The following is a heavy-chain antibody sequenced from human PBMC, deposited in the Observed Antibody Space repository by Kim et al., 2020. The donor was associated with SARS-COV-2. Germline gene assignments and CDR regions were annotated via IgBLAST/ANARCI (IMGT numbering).Heavy chain of an antibody. Sequence: GGSLRLSCAASGFTFSTYWMTWVRQAPGKGLEWVANIKQDGSEKYYVDSVKGRFTISRDNAKDSLYLQMNSLRAEDTAVYYCARDPRGPSIWGQGTLVTVSS. CDR3: ARDPRGPSI. V-gene: IGHV3-7*01. CDR1: GFTFSTYW. D-gene: IGHD3-10*01. CDR2: IKQDGSEK. J-gene: IGHJ4*02.